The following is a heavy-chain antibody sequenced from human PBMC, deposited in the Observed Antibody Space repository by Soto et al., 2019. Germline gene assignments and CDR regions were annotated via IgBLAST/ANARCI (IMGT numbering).Heavy chain of an antibody. CDR2: ISSNSNYI. CDR1: GFTFISYS. Sequence: GGSLRLSCAGSGFTFISYSMNWVRQAPGKGLEWVSSISSNSNYIYNADSVKGRFTISRDNAKNTLYLQMHSLRAEDTAVYYCASYYDFWSGYPASLDYWGQGTLVTVSS. J-gene: IGHJ4*02. CDR3: ASYYDFWSGYPASLDY. D-gene: IGHD3-3*01. V-gene: IGHV3-21*01.